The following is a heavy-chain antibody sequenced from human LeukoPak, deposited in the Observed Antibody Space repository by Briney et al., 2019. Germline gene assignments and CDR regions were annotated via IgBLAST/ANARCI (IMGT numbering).Heavy chain of an antibody. CDR1: GGSFSGYY. D-gene: IGHD1-26*01. CDR2: INHSGST. J-gene: IGHJ4*02. Sequence: SETLSLTCAVYGGSFSGYYWSWIRQPPGKGLEWIGEINHSGSTNYNPSLKSRVTISVDTSKNQFSLKLSSVTAADTAVYYCAGNLGGSYLDYWGQGTLVTVSS. V-gene: IGHV4-34*01. CDR3: AGNLGGSYLDY.